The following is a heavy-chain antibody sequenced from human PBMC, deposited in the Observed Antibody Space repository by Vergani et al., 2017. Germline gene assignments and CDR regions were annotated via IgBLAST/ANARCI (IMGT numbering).Heavy chain of an antibody. CDR2: IYYSGST. V-gene: IGHV4-59*01. Sequence: QVQLQEWGPGLVKPSETLSLTCTVSGGSISSYYWSWIRQPPGKGLEWIGYIYYSGSTHYNPSLKSRVTISVDTSKNQFSLQLSSVTAADTAVYFCARGQTAIRPGCFDSWGQGTLVTVSS. CDR3: ARGQTAIRPGCFDS. J-gene: IGHJ4*02. CDR1: GGSISSYY. D-gene: IGHD2-21*02.